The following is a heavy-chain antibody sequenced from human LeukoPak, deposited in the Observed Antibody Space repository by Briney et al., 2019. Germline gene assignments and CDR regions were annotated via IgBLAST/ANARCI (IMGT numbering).Heavy chain of an antibody. V-gene: IGHV3-7*01. J-gene: IGHJ4*02. CDR3: ARDGYYDSSGYPDY. CDR1: HFTFTTYW. D-gene: IGHD3-22*01. Sequence: GSLRLSCTASHFTFTTYWMSWVRQAPGKGLEWVANIKPDGSEKYYVDSVKGRFTISRDNAKNSLYLQMNSLRAEDTAVYYCARDGYYDSSGYPDYWGQGTLVTVSS. CDR2: IKPDGSEK.